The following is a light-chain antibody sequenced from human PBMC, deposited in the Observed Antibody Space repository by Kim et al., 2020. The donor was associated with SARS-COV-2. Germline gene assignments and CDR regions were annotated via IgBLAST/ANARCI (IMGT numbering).Light chain of an antibody. CDR1: KLGDKY. Sequence: SYELTQPPSVSVSPGQTASITCSGDKLGDKYACWYQQKPGQSPVLVIHQDTKRPSGIPERFSGSNSGNTATLTISGTQAMDEADYYCQAWDSRNVVFGGGTQLTVL. CDR2: QDT. V-gene: IGLV3-1*01. J-gene: IGLJ3*02. CDR3: QAWDSRNVV.